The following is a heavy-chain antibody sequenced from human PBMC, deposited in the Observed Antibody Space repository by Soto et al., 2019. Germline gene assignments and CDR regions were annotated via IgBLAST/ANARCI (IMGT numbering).Heavy chain of an antibody. V-gene: IGHV4-59*01. D-gene: IGHD3-9*01. Sequence: SETLSLTCTVCGGSISSYYWSWIRQPPGKGLEWIGYIYYSGSTNYNPSLKSRVTISVDTSKNQFSLKLSSVTAADTAVYYCARDRSYDILIHDAFDIWGQGTMDTVSS. CDR2: IYYSGST. J-gene: IGHJ3*02. CDR3: ARDRSYDILIHDAFDI. CDR1: GGSISSYY.